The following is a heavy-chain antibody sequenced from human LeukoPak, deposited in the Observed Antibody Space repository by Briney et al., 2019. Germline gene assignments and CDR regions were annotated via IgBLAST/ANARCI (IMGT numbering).Heavy chain of an antibody. CDR3: ARAFHSSSWYHKEDFFDY. D-gene: IGHD6-13*01. J-gene: IGHJ4*02. V-gene: IGHV4-39*07. Sequence: SETLSLTCSISGGSFSSGYYCWGWVRQPPGKGLEWIGSIYHSGSTYYKPSLQSRVTISVDTSKNQFSLKLSSVTAADTAVYYCARAFHSSSWYHKEDFFDYWGQGTPVTVSS. CDR2: IYHSGST. CDR1: GGSFSSGYYC.